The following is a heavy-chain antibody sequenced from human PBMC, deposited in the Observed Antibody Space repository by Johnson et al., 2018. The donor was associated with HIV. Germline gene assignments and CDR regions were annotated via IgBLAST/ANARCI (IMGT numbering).Heavy chain of an antibody. CDR2: IYSGGNT. D-gene: IGHD5-12*01. Sequence: VQLVESGGGLIQPGGSLRLSCAASGFTVSSNYMSWVRQAPGTGLEWVSVIYSGGNTYYADSVKGRFPISRDNSKNTLYLQMNSLRAEDTAVYYCAKAPPLSTYDYDAFDVWGQGTMVTVSS. J-gene: IGHJ3*01. CDR1: GFTVSSNY. CDR3: AKAPPLSTYDYDAFDV. V-gene: IGHV3-53*01.